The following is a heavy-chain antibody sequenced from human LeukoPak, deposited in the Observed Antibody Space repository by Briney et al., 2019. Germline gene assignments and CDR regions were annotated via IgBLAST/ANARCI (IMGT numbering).Heavy chain of an antibody. D-gene: IGHD6-13*01. CDR1: GFTFSGSA. V-gene: IGHV3-73*01. Sequence: PGGSLRLSCAASGFTFSGSAMHWVRQASGKGLEWVGRIRSKANSYATAYAASVKGRFAISRDDSKNTAYLQMNSLKTEDTAVYYCTRLGDSSRSYYYYGMDVWGQGTTVTVSS. J-gene: IGHJ6*02. CDR3: TRLGDSSRSYYYYGMDV. CDR2: IRSKANSYAT.